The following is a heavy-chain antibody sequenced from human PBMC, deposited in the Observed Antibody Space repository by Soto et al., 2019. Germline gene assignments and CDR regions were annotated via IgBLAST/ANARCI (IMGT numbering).Heavy chain of an antibody. CDR1: GGSISSYY. J-gene: IGHJ6*03. CDR3: ARVRGYLNWYYYYMDV. V-gene: IGHV4-34*01. CDR2: INHSGST. D-gene: IGHD2-15*01. Sequence: KPSETLSLTCIVSGGSISSYYWSWIRRPPGKGLEWIGEINHSGSTNYNPSLKSRVTISVDTSKNQFSLKLSSVTAADTAVYYCARVRGYLNWYYYYMDVWGKGTTVTVSS.